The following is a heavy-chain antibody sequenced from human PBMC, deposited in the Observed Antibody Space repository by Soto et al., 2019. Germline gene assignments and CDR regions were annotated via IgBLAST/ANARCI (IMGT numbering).Heavy chain of an antibody. CDR2: INPNSGGT. CDR3: ARGVVVVAADKYYYYYGMDV. Sequence: ASVKVSCKASGYTFTGYYMHWVRQAPGQGLEWMGWINPNSGGTNYAQKFQGWVTMTRDTSISTAYMELSRLRSDDTAVYYCARGVVVVAADKYYYYYGMDVWGQGTTVTV. CDR1: GYTFTGYY. J-gene: IGHJ6*02. V-gene: IGHV1-2*04. D-gene: IGHD2-15*01.